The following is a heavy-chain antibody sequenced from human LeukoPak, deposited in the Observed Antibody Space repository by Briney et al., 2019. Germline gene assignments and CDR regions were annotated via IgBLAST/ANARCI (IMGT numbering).Heavy chain of an antibody. D-gene: IGHD3-22*01. Sequence: SETLSLTRTVAGGSITSYYWNWIRQPAGKGLEWIGRIYSSGGTDYKPSLKSRVTISVDKSKSQFSLSLTSVTAADTAVYYCARTSYDSNGYYPYFDNWGQGTLVTVSS. CDR2: IYSSGGT. CDR1: GGSITSYY. J-gene: IGHJ4*02. CDR3: ARTSYDSNGYYPYFDN. V-gene: IGHV4-4*07.